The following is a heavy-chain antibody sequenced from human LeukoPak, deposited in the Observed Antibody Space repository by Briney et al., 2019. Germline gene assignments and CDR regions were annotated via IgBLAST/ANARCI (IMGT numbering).Heavy chain of an antibody. CDR2: INHSGST. D-gene: IGHD3-3*01. V-gene: IGHV4-34*01. CDR1: GGSFSGYY. Sequence: PSETLSLTCAVYGGSFSGYYWSWIRQPPGKGLEWIGEINHSGSTNYNPSLKSRVTISVDTSKNQFSLELSSVTAADTAVYYCARARAIFGVVIIHYYYYMDVWGKGTTVTVSS. CDR3: ARARAIFGVVIIHYYYYMDV. J-gene: IGHJ6*03.